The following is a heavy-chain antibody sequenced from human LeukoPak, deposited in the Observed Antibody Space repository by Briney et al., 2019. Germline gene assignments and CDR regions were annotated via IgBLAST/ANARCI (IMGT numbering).Heavy chain of an antibody. CDR2: IYYSGST. V-gene: IGHV4-59*08. Sequence: SETLSLTCTVSGDSISSYYWSWVRQPPGKGLEWIGYIYYSGSTYYNPSLKSRVTIAVDTSKNQFSLKLSSVTAADTAMYYCARPIIPAYSSGWFYWGQGILVTVSS. CDR3: ARPIIPAYSSGWFY. CDR1: GDSISSYY. D-gene: IGHD6-19*01. J-gene: IGHJ4*02.